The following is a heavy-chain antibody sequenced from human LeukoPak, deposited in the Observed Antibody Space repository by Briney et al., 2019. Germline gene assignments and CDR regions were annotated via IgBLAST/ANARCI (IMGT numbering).Heavy chain of an antibody. Sequence: GGSLRLSCAASGFTFDDYAMHWVRQAPGKGLEWVSGISWNSGSIGYADSVKGRFTISRDNAKNSLYLQMNSLRAEDTALYYCAEGVRITMVRGAFDIWGQGTMVTVSS. V-gene: IGHV3-9*01. J-gene: IGHJ3*02. CDR1: GFTFDDYA. CDR2: ISWNSGSI. CDR3: AEGVRITMVRGAFDI. D-gene: IGHD3-10*01.